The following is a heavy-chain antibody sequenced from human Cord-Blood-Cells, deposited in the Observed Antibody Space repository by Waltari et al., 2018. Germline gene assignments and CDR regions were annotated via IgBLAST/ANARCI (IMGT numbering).Heavy chain of an antibody. J-gene: IGHJ4*02. Sequence: QVQLQQSGPGLVKPSQTLSLTCAISGDSVSSNSAAWNWIRQSPSRGLEWLGRTYYRSKGYNDYAVSVKSRITINPDTSKNQFSLQLNSVTPEDTAVYYCARVAGYSSGWYRGYFDYWGQGTLVTVSS. CDR1: GDSVSSNSAA. D-gene: IGHD6-19*01. V-gene: IGHV6-1*01. CDR3: ARVAGYSSGWYRGYFDY. CDR2: TYYRSKGYN.